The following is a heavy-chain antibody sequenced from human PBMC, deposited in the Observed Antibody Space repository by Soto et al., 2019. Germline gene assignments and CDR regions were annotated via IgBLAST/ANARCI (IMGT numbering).Heavy chain of an antibody. CDR1: GFSLSTSGMC. V-gene: IGHV2-70*01. CDR3: ARMGIAVAVGHHSYYFDY. D-gene: IGHD6-19*01. Sequence: SGPTLVNPTQTLTLTCTFSGFSLSTSGMCVSWIRQPPGKALEWLALIDWDDDKYYSTSLKTRLTISKDTSKNQVVLTMTNMDPVDTATYYCARMGIAVAVGHHSYYFDYWGQGTLVTVSS. J-gene: IGHJ4*02. CDR2: IDWDDDK.